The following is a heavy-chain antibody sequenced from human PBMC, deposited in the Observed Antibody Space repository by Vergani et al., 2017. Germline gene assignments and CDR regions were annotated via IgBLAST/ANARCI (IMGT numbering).Heavy chain of an antibody. CDR3: AKDQRGSYRRVIYNWFDP. Sequence: QVQLVESGGGVVQPGRSLRLSCAASGFTFSSYGMHWVRQAPGKGLEWVAVISYDGSNKYYADSVKGRFTISRDNSKNTLYLQMNSLRAEDTAVYYCAKDQRGSYRRVIYNWFDPWGQGTLVTVSS. CDR1: GFTFSSYG. CDR2: ISYDGSNK. V-gene: IGHV3-30*18. J-gene: IGHJ5*02. D-gene: IGHD1-26*01.